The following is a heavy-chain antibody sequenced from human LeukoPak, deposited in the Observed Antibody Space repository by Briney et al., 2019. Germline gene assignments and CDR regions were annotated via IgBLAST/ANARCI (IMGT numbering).Heavy chain of an antibody. CDR1: GGSISSDSYY. CDR2: IYASGST. Sequence: YPSETLSLTCTVSGGSISSDSYYWSWIRQPAGKGLKWIGRIYASGSTNYNPSLKSRVTISVDTSKNQFSLKLSSVTAADTAVYYCARLYYYYYYMDVWGKGTTVTVS. CDR3: ARLYYYYYYMDV. V-gene: IGHV4-61*02. J-gene: IGHJ6*03.